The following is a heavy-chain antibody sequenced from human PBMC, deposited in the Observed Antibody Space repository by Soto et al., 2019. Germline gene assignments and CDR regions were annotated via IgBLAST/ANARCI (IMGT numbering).Heavy chain of an antibody. D-gene: IGHD6-13*01. J-gene: IGHJ6*02. CDR3: AKDLAPSSSWSYYYYGMDV. CDR2: ISYDGSNK. Sequence: GGSLRLSCAASGFTFSSYGMHWVRQAPGKGLEWVAVISYDGSNKYYADSVKGRFTISRDNSKNTPYLQMNSLRAEDTAVYYCAKDLAPSSSWSYYYYGMDVWGQGTTVTVSS. V-gene: IGHV3-30*18. CDR1: GFTFSSYG.